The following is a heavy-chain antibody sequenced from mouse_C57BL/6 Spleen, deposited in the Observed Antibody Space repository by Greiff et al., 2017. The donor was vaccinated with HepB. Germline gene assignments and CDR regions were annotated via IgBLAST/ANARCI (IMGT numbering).Heavy chain of an antibody. V-gene: IGHV1-9*01. J-gene: IGHJ1*03. CDR3: ARRGHYDYDSYWYFDV. CDR2: ILPGSGST. Sequence: QVQLQQSGAELMKPGASVKLSCKATGYTFTGYWIEWVKQRPGHGLEWIGEILPGSGSTNYNEKFKGKATFTADTSSNTAYMQLSSQTTEDSAIYYCARRGHYDYDSYWYFDVWGTGTTVTVSS. D-gene: IGHD2-4*01. CDR1: GYTFTGYW.